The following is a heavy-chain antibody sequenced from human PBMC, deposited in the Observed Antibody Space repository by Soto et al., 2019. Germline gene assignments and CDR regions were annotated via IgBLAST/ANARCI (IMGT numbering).Heavy chain of an antibody. D-gene: IGHD5-12*01. Sequence: QLRLQESGSGVVRTSETLSLTCTVSGGSITHGGFSWSWIRQSPGKGLEWIGYIGHLENTYFHPTFKSRLTMSIDRSKNQFSLNPSSVTAADRAVYYCARGGGNDPFDSWGQGVLVSVSS. J-gene: IGHJ4*02. V-gene: IGHV4-30-2*06. CDR1: GGSITHGGFS. CDR2: IGHLENT. CDR3: ARGGGNDPFDS.